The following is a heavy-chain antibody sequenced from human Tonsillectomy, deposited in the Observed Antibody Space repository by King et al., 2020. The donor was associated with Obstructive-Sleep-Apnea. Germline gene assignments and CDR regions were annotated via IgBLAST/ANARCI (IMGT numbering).Heavy chain of an antibody. D-gene: IGHD3-10*02. CDR1: GITFNTSA. CDR3: TIDMFY. J-gene: IGHJ4*02. Sequence: VQLVESGGGLVQPGRSLRLSCATSGITFNTSAMHWVRQAPGKGLEWVSGISWSRGNVGYADSAKVRFIISKDDTKNSLSLQMNGLRTDDTALYFCTIDMFYWGQGTLVTVAS. V-gene: IGHV3-9*01. CDR2: ISWSRGNV.